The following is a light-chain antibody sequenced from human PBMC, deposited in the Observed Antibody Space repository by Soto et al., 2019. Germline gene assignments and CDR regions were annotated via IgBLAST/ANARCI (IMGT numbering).Light chain of an antibody. CDR1: QSVSNN. J-gene: IGKJ1*01. CDR2: GAS. Sequence: EIVLTQSPGTLSLSPGERATLSWRASQSVSNNYLAWYQQKPGQAPRLLIYGASNRATGIPARFSGSGSGTEFTLTISSLQSEDFAVYYCQQYNNWPTFGQGTKVDIK. CDR3: QQYNNWPT. V-gene: IGKV3-15*01.